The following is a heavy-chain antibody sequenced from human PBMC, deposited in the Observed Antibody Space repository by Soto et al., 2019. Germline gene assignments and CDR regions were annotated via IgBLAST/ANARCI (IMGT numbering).Heavy chain of an antibody. CDR1: GFTFSNYW. V-gene: IGHV3-7*01. D-gene: IGHD6-13*01. CDR2: IKQDGSEK. CDR3: ARIASAGRGWDV. Sequence: EVQLVESGGGLVQPGGSLRLSCAASGFTFSNYWMSWVRQAPGKGLEWVGNIKQDGSEKNYVDSVKGRFTISRDNAKNSLLLQMNSLRAEDTAVYYCARIASAGRGWDVWGQGTTVIVSS. J-gene: IGHJ6*02.